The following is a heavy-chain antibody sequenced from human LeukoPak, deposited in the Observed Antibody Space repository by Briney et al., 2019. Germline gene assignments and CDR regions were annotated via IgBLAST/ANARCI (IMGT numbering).Heavy chain of an antibody. CDR3: ARATYGSGNYYYYYMDV. V-gene: IGHV3-74*03. CDR1: GFTFSGHW. J-gene: IGHJ6*03. D-gene: IGHD3-10*01. CDR2: INERGTDS. Sequence: GGSLRLSCTASGFTFSGHWIHWVRHAPGMGLVWVSRINERGTDSMYAESVKGRFTISRDNAKNTVYLQMNSLRAEDTAMYYCARATYGSGNYYYYYMDVWGKGTTVTISS.